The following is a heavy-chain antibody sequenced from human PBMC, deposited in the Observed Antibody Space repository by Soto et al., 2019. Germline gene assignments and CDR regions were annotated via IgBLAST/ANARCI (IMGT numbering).Heavy chain of an antibody. CDR1: GFTFSDFW. D-gene: IGHD1-26*01. CDR3: ARGGSHSSDS. J-gene: IGHJ4*02. CDR2: IKEDGSET. V-gene: IGHV3-7*05. Sequence: EVQLVESGGNLVQPGGSLRLSCAASGFTFSDFWMSWVRRAPGRGLEWVANIKEDGSETYYVDSVEGRFIISRDNANKSLYLQMNSLRAEDTALYYCARGGSHSSDSWGQGALVTVSS.